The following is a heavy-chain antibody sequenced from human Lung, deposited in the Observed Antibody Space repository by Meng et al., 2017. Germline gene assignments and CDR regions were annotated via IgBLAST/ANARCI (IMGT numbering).Heavy chain of an antibody. CDR3: ARGPTTMAHDFDY. D-gene: IGHD4-11*01. J-gene: IGHJ4*02. CDR2: INHSGST. CDR1: GGSFSDYY. V-gene: IGHV4-34*01. Sequence: HLRQWGEGLLKPSETLSLTCVVSGGSFSDYYWSWIRQPPGKGLEWIGEINHSGSTNYNPSLENRATISVDTSQNNLSLKLSSVTAADSAVYYCARGPTTMAHDFDYWGQGTLVTVSS.